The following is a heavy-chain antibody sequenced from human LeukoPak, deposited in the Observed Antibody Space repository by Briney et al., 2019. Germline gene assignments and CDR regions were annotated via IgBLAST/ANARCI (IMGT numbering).Heavy chain of an antibody. CDR3: ARRRGYSYGPFDY. V-gene: IGHV4-39*01. CDR1: GGSISSSSYY. Sequence: SETLSLTCTVSGGSISSSSYYWGWIRQPPGKGLEWIGSIYYSGSTYYNPSFKSRVTIPVDTSKNQFSLKLSSVTAADTAVYYCARRRGYSYGPFDYWGQGTLVTVSS. J-gene: IGHJ4*02. CDR2: IYYSGST. D-gene: IGHD5-18*01.